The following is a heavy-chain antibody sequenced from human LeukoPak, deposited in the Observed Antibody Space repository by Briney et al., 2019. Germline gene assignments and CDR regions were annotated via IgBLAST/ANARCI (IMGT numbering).Heavy chain of an antibody. J-gene: IGHJ3*02. V-gene: IGHV3-64*01. D-gene: IGHD4-17*01. CDR2: ISSNGDLT. CDR1: GFTFSDYA. Sequence: GGSLRLSCAASGFTFSDYAMHWVRQSPGKGLQYVSTISSNGDLTYYANSVRGRFTMSRDNSKNTLFLQLDSLIADDMAIYYCARGPQPDDDSGSRAFDTWGQGAMVTVSS. CDR3: ARGPQPDDDSGSRAFDT.